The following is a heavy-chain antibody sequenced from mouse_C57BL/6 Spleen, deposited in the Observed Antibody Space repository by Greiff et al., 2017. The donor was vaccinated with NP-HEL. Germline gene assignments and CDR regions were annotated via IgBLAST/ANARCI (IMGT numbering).Heavy chain of an antibody. D-gene: IGHD1-1*01. J-gene: IGHJ2*01. V-gene: IGHV14-4*01. CDR1: GFNIKDDY. CDR2: IDPENGDT. CDR3: TTGTTGLDC. Sequence: VQLQQSGAELVRPGASVKLSCTASGFNIKDDYMHWVKQRPEQGLEWIGWIDPENGDTEYASKFQGKAPITADTSSNTAYLQLSSLTSEDTAVYYCTTGTTGLDCWGQGTTLTVSS.